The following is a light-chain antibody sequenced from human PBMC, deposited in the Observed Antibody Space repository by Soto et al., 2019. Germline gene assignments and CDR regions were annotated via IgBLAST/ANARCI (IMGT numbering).Light chain of an antibody. V-gene: IGKV1-9*01. CDR3: QQLNSYPLT. J-gene: IGKJ4*01. CDR2: AAS. Sequence: DIQLTQSPSFLSASVGDRVTITCRASQGISSYLGWYQQKPGKAPKLLISAASTLESGVPSRFSGSGSGTEFTLTISSLQPEYFAAYYCQQLNSYPLTFGGGTKVEI. CDR1: QGISSY.